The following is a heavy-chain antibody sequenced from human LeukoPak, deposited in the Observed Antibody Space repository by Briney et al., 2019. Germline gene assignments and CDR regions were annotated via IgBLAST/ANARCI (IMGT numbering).Heavy chain of an antibody. CDR3: AKDHGSSSWYDHYYMDV. CDR2: INSDGSST. Sequence: GGSLRLSCAASGFTFSSYWMHWVRHAPGKGLVWVSRINSDGSSTSYADSVKGRFTISRDNAKNTLYLQMNSLRAEDTAVYYCAKDHGSSSWYDHYYMDVWGKGTTVTVSS. D-gene: IGHD6-13*01. J-gene: IGHJ6*03. CDR1: GFTFSSYW. V-gene: IGHV3-74*01.